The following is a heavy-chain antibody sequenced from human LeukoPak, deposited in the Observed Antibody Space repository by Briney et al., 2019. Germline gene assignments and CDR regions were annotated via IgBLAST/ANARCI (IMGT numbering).Heavy chain of an antibody. D-gene: IGHD2-2*02. J-gene: IGHJ5*02. V-gene: IGHV4-30-2*01. CDR2: IYHSGST. Sequence: SETLSLTCAVSGGSIISGGYSWSWIRQPPGKGLEWIGYIYHSGSTYYNPSLKSRVTISVDRSKNQFSLKLSSVTAADTAVYYCARDYCSSTSCYKGWFDPWGQGTLVTVSS. CDR3: ARDYCSSTSCYKGWFDP. CDR1: GGSIISGGYS.